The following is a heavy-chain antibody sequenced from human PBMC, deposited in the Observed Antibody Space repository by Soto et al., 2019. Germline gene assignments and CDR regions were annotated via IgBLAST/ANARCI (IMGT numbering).Heavy chain of an antibody. V-gene: IGHV3-15*01. Sequence: AGGSLRLSCAASGFTFSNAWMSWVRQAPGKGLEWVGRIKSKTDGGTTDYAAPVKGRFTISRDDSKNTLYLQMNSLKTEDTAVYYCTTLYCSSTSCYKRYFDYWGQGTLVTVSS. D-gene: IGHD2-2*02. CDR3: TTLYCSSTSCYKRYFDY. CDR2: IKSKTDGGTT. CDR1: GFTFSNAW. J-gene: IGHJ4*02.